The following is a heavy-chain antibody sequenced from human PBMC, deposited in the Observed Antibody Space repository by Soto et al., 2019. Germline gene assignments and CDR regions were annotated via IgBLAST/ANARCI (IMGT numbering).Heavy chain of an antibody. V-gene: IGHV4-59*01. D-gene: IGHD6-13*01. CDR1: GDSINNYY. Sequence: LSLTCTVSGDSINNYYWSWIRQPPGKRLEWIGYIYYTGSTTYNPSLESRVTMSVDTSKNQFSLKLSSVNAADTAVYYCAKYRRTEAEGFTLDYWGRGTLVTVSS. CDR3: AKYRRTEAEGFTLDY. CDR2: IYYTGST. J-gene: IGHJ4*02.